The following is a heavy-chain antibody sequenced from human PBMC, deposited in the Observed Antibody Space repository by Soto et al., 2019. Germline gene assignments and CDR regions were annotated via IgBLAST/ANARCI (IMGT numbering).Heavy chain of an antibody. Sequence: QVQLLQSGAEVKKPGASVKVSCKASGYTFTNYGITWVRQAPGQGLEWMGWISAYNGDTHYTQRLQGRVTMTTDTSTSTAYMELRGLRSDDTAVYYCARVRQLVGYLYYYMDFWGKGTTVNVSS. V-gene: IGHV1-18*01. CDR2: ISAYNGDT. CDR3: ARVRQLVGYLYYYMDF. CDR1: GYTFTNYG. J-gene: IGHJ6*03. D-gene: IGHD6-6*01.